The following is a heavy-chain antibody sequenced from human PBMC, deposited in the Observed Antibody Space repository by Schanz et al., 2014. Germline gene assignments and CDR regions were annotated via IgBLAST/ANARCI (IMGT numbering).Heavy chain of an antibody. CDR2: IYSGVST. V-gene: IGHV3-66*01. CDR1: GFIVSSTY. Sequence: EVQLVESGGDLVQPGGSQRLSCAASGFIVSSTYMTWVRQAPGKGLEWVSIIYSGVSTYYADSVKGRFTISRDNSKNTLYLQMKSLRAEDTAVYYCAKYGGGYSYGFVEYWGQGILVTVSS. J-gene: IGHJ4*02. CDR3: AKYGGGYSYGFVEY. D-gene: IGHD5-18*01.